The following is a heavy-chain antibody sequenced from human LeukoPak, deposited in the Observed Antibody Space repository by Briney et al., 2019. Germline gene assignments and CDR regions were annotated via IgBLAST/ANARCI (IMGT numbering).Heavy chain of an antibody. CDR3: SYGPYYYYGMDV. V-gene: IGHV3-53*01. J-gene: IGHJ6*02. CDR2: IYSGGST. Sequence: GGSLRLSCAASGFTVSSNYMSWVRQAPGKGLEWVSVIYSGGSTYYADSVKGRFTISRDNSKNTLYLQMNSPRAEDTAVYYCSYGPYYYYGMDVWGQGTTVTVSS. CDR1: GFTVSSNY. D-gene: IGHD3-10*01.